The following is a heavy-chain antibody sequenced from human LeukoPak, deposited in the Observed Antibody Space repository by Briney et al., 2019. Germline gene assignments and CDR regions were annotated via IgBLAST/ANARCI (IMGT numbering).Heavy chain of an antibody. V-gene: IGHV3-23*01. Sequence: GGSLRLSCAASGFTFSIHGMNWVRQAPGKGLEWVSAISGSGGSTYYADSVKGRFTISRDNSKNTLYLQMNSLRAEDTAVYYCAKDLDTYYYDSSGYYPNFDYWGQGTLVTVSS. D-gene: IGHD3-22*01. CDR2: ISGSGGST. J-gene: IGHJ4*02. CDR1: GFTFSIHG. CDR3: AKDLDTYYYDSSGYYPNFDY.